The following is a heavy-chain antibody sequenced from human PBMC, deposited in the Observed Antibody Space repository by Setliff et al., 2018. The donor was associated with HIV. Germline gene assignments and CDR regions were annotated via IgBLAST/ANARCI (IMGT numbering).Heavy chain of an antibody. Sequence: ASVKVSCKASGYTFTGHDLHWVRQAPGQGLEWMGWINHNSGGGNYAQNFQGRVTMTRDTSISTAYMALNRLTSDDTAVYFCAREGFGNTGDIAMAVLDYWGQGTLVTVSS. CDR3: AREGFGNTGDIAMAVLDY. J-gene: IGHJ4*02. D-gene: IGHD5-18*01. CDR2: INHNSGGG. CDR1: GYTFTGHD. V-gene: IGHV1-2*02.